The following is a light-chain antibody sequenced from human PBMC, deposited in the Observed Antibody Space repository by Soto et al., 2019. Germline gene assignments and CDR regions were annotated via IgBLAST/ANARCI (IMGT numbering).Light chain of an antibody. V-gene: IGLV4-60*02. Sequence: QAVVTQSSSASASLGSSVKLTCTLSSGHSNYIIAWHHQQPGKAPRYLMKLEGSGTYNKGSGVPDRFSGSSSGADRYLTISNLQFEDEADYYCETWDSNTRVFGGGTQLTVL. CDR2: LEGSGTY. J-gene: IGLJ7*01. CDR1: SGHSNYI. CDR3: ETWDSNTRV.